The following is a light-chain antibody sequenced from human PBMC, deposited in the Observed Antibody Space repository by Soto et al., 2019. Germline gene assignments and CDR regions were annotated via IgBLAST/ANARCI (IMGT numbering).Light chain of an antibody. V-gene: IGKV3-20*01. Sequence: EIVLTQSPAPLSLSPGEGATLSCRASRSFASSYLAWYQHKPGQAPRLLIYGASNRATGIPDRFSGSGSGTDFTLTISRLEPEDFAVYYCQQYGSSGTFGQGTKVDI. CDR3: QQYGSSGT. J-gene: IGKJ1*01. CDR2: GAS. CDR1: RSFASSY.